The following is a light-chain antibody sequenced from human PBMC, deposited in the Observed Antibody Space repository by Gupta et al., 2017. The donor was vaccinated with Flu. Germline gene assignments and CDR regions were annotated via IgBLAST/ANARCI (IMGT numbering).Light chain of an antibody. J-gene: IGKJ1*01. V-gene: IGKV1-39*01. CDR1: QTITNF. CDR3: QQRVNSPGT. CDR2: AAS. Sequence: DILMSQSPSSLSPSLGDRLTISCRAGQTITNFLNWYQQKPGKAPKLLIYAASSVESGVPSRFRGSVYGKDVTLTSSKRQSEELANDYGQQRVNSPGTFGQGTXVEIK.